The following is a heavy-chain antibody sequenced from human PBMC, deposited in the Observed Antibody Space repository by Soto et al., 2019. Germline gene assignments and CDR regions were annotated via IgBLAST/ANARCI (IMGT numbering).Heavy chain of an antibody. J-gene: IGHJ4*02. Sequence: GASVKVSCKASGGTFSSYAISWVRQAPGQGLEWMGGIIPIFGTANYAQKFQGRVTMTTDASTSTAYMELSSQRSDDTAVYYCARASGVYYYDSSGYYPGQVDWDYWGQGTLVTVSS. CDR2: IIPIFGTA. D-gene: IGHD3-22*01. CDR1: GGTFSSYA. CDR3: ARASGVYYYDSSGYYPGQVDWDY. V-gene: IGHV1-69*05.